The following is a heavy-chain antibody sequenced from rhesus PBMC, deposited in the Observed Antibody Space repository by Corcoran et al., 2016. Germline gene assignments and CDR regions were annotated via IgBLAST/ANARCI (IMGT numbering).Heavy chain of an antibody. Sequence: QVTLKESGPALVKPTQTLTLTCPFSGFSISTTATGLGWIRQPPGKPLEWLASIYWNDSKYYSTSLKSRLTISKDTSKNQVVLTMTNMDPVDTATYYCARVRRFFDYWGQGVLVTVSS. V-gene: IGHV2-95*01. CDR2: IYWNDSK. J-gene: IGHJ4*01. CDR1: GFSISTTATG. CDR3: ARVRRFFDY.